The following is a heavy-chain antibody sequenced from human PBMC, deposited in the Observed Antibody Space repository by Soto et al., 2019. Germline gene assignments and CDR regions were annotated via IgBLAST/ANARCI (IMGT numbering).Heavy chain of an antibody. Sequence: VPLVESGGGSVQPGGSLRLSCVASGITFSGFWMHWVRQVPGKGLVWVARVDSAGSGTSYADFVKGRFTISRDNAKNTLSLQMDSLRVEDTGVYYCATVFEHWGQGIPVTVSS. CDR2: VDSAGSGT. V-gene: IGHV3-74*01. J-gene: IGHJ4*02. CDR3: ATVFEH. CDR1: GITFSGFW.